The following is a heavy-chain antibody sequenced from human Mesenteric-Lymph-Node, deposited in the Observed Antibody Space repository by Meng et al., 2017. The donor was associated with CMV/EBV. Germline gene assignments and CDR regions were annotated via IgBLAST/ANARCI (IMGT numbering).Heavy chain of an antibody. V-gene: IGHV4-39*01. D-gene: IGHD2-2*01. J-gene: IGHJ4*02. CDR1: SSYG. CDR2: LYYSGST. Sequence: SSYGMHWVRQAPGKGLEWIGSLYYSGSTYYNPSLKSRVTISVDTSKNQFSLKLSSVTAADTAVYYCARLSTGRKADDWGQGTLVTVSS. CDR3: ARLSTGRKADD.